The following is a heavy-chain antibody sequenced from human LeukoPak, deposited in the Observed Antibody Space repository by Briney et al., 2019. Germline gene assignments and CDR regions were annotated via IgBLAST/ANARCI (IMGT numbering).Heavy chain of an antibody. CDR3: ARLDSSSWYQIDY. CDR2: ISYSGST. V-gene: IGHV4-59*01. J-gene: IGHJ4*02. D-gene: IGHD6-13*01. CDR1: GGSITTDF. Sequence: SETLSLTCTVSGGSITTDFWNWIRQPPGKGLEWIGCISYSGSTRSNPSLKSRVTISVDTSKNQFSLKLNSVTAADTAVYYCARLDSSSWYQIDYWGQGTLVTVSS.